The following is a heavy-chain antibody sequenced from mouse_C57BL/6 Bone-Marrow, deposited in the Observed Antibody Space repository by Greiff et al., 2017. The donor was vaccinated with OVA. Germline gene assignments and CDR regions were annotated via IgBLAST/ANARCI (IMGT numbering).Heavy chain of an antibody. D-gene: IGHD1-1*01. CDR1: GFTFSSYG. Sequence: EVQLQESGGDLVKPGGSLKLSCAASGFTFSSYGMSWVRQTPDKRLEWVATISSGGSYTYYPDSVKGRFTISRDNAKNTLYLQMSSLKSEDTAMYYCARRGSGAMDYWGQGTSVTVSS. CDR3: ARRGSGAMDY. V-gene: IGHV5-6*01. CDR2: ISSGGSYT. J-gene: IGHJ4*01.